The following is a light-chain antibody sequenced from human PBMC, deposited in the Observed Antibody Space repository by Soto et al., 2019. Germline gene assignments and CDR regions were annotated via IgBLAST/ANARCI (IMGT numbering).Light chain of an antibody. V-gene: IGKV3-20*01. CDR3: QQYGSSPPGLT. CDR2: GAS. CDR1: QSVSSSY. Sequence: EIVLTQSPGTLSLSPGERATLSCRASQSVSSSYLAWYQQKPGQAPRLLIYGASSRATGIPDRFSDSGSGTDFTLTISRLEPEDFAVYYCQQYGSSPPGLTFGGGTKVDI. J-gene: IGKJ4*01.